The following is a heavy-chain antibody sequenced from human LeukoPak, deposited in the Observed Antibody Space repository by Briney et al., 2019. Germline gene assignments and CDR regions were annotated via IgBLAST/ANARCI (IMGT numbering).Heavy chain of an antibody. CDR1: GYTFTGYY. Sequence: ASVKVSCKASGYTFTGYYTHWVRQAPGQGLEWMGWINPNSGGTNYAQKFQGRVTMTRDTSISTAYMELSRLRSDDTAVYYCASFRRSYCSSTSCYEDGMDVWGQGTTVTVSS. D-gene: IGHD2-2*01. CDR3: ASFRRSYCSSTSCYEDGMDV. V-gene: IGHV1-2*02. J-gene: IGHJ6*02. CDR2: INPNSGGT.